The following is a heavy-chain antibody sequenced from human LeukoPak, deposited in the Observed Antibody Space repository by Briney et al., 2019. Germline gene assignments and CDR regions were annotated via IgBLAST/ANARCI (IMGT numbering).Heavy chain of an antibody. J-gene: IGHJ3*02. CDR2: IDPNSGGT. V-gene: IGHV1-2*02. CDR3: ARDSPGAGAGAFDI. CDR1: GYTFTGYY. Sequence: GASVKVSCKASGYTFTGYYMHWVRQAPGQGLEWMGWIDPNSGGTNYAQKFQGRVTMTRDTSISTAYMELSRLRSDDTAVYYCARDSPGAGAGAFDIWGQGTMVTVSS. D-gene: IGHD1-14*01.